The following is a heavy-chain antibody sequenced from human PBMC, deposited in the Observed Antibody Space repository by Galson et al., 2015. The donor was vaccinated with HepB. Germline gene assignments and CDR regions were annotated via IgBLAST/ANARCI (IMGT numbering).Heavy chain of an antibody. Sequence: SVKVSCKASGYTFTGYYMHWVRQAPGQGLEWMGWINPNSGGTNYAQKFQGRVTMTRDTSISTAYMELSRLRSDDTAVYYCAREGRGYSYGSDYWGQGTLVTVSS. CDR2: INPNSGGT. V-gene: IGHV1-2*02. J-gene: IGHJ4*02. CDR1: GYTFTGYY. D-gene: IGHD5-18*01. CDR3: AREGRGYSYGSDY.